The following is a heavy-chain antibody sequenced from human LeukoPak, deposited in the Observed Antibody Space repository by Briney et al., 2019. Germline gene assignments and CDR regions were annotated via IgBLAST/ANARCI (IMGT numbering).Heavy chain of an antibody. V-gene: IGHV4-39*01. CDR2: IYYSGST. CDR3: ARPLRSGGSSIDY. J-gene: IGHJ4*02. CDR1: GGSISSSSYY. D-gene: IGHD2-15*01. Sequence: SETLSLTCTVSGGSISSSSYYWGWIRQPPGKGLEWIGSIYYSGSTYYNPSLKSRVTISVDTSKNQFSLKLSSVTAADTAVYYCARPLRSGGSSIDYWGQATLVTVSS.